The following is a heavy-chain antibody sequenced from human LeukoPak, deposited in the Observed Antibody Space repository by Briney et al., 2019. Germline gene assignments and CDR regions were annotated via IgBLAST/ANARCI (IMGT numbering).Heavy chain of an antibody. CDR1: GYTFTGYY. Sequence: ASVKVSCKASGYTFTGYYMHWVRQAPGQGLEWMGWINPNSGGTIYAQKFQGRVTMTRDTSISTAYMELSRLRSDDTAVYYCARITMVRGVIMDYWGQGTLVTVSS. J-gene: IGHJ4*02. D-gene: IGHD3-10*01. V-gene: IGHV1-2*02. CDR3: ARITMVRGVIMDY. CDR2: INPNSGGT.